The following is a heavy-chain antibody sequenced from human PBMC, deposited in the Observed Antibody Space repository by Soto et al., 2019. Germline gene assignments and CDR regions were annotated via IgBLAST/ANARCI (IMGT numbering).Heavy chain of an antibody. J-gene: IGHJ5*02. V-gene: IGHV4-39*01. CDR1: GDSISSSNYY. CDR3: ASAESGYYFEWFDP. D-gene: IGHD3-22*01. CDR2: VYYTGTT. Sequence: QLQLQESGPGLVKPSETLSLTCSVSGDSISSSNYYWAWIRQPPGKGLEWIGSVYYTGTTYYNPSLKSRVTISVDTSKNQFSLKLNSVNAADTAVYYCASAESGYYFEWFDPWGQGTRVTVSS.